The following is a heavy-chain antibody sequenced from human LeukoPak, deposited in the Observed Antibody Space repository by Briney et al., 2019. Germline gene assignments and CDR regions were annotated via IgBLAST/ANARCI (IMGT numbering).Heavy chain of an antibody. V-gene: IGHV3-20*04. D-gene: IGHD2-2*01. CDR1: GFTFDDYG. Sequence: GGSLRLSCAASGFTFDDYGMSWVRQAPGKGLEWVSGINWNGGSTGYADSVKGRFTISRDNAKNSLYLQMNSLRAEDTAVYYCARSADCSSTSCQNFDYWGQGTLVTVSS. J-gene: IGHJ4*02. CDR2: INWNGGST. CDR3: ARSADCSSTSCQNFDY.